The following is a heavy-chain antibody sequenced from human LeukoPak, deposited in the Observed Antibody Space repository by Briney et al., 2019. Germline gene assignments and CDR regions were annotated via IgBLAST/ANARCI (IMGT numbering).Heavy chain of an antibody. Sequence: GGSLRLSCAASGFTFSSYSMNWVRQAPGRGLEWVSSISSSSSYIYYADSVKGRFTISRDNAKDSLYLQMNSLRAEDTAVYYCARFQGYSSGWSCWFDPWGQGTLVTVSS. V-gene: IGHV3-21*01. CDR1: GFTFSSYS. J-gene: IGHJ5*02. CDR2: ISSSSSYI. CDR3: ARFQGYSSGWSCWFDP. D-gene: IGHD6-19*01.